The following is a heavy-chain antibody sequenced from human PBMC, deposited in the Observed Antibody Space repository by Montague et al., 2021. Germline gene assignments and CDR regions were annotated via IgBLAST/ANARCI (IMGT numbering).Heavy chain of an antibody. D-gene: IGHD5-24*01. CDR1: GGSISSSSYY. Sequence: SETLSLTCTVSGGSISSSSYYWSWIRQPPGKGLEWIGSIYYSGSTYYNPSLKSRVTISVDTSKNQFSLKLSSVTAADTAVYYCASSSRGRWIESYFDYWGQGTLVTVSS. CDR3: ASSSRGRWIESYFDY. CDR2: IYYSGST. V-gene: IGHV4-39*01. J-gene: IGHJ4*02.